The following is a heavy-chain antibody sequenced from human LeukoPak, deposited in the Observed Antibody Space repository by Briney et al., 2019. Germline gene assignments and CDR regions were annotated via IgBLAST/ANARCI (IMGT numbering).Heavy chain of an antibody. V-gene: IGHV3-9*01. CDR1: GFTFDDYA. CDR3: AKDGSTLNYYNYYMDV. Sequence: SLRLSCAASGFTFDDYAMHWVRQAPGKGLEWVSGISWNSSSIGYADSVKGRFTISRDNAKNSLYLQMNSLRAEDTALYYCAKDGSTLNYYNYYMDVWGKGTTVTVSS. J-gene: IGHJ6*03. D-gene: IGHD2/OR15-2a*01. CDR2: ISWNSSSI.